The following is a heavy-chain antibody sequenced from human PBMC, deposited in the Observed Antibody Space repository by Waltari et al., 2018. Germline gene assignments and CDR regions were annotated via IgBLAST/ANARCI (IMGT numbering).Heavy chain of an antibody. CDR1: GGTFSSYA. V-gene: IGHV1-69*05. Sequence: QVQLVQSGAEVKKPGSSVKVSCKASGGTFSSYAISWVRQAPGQGLEWMGGIIPIFGTANYAQKFQGRVTITTDESTSTAYMELSSLRSEDTALYYCATIEDDYIWGSHNYYYYGMDVWGQGTTVTVSS. CDR2: IIPIFGTA. J-gene: IGHJ6*02. CDR3: ATIEDDYIWGSHNYYYYGMDV. D-gene: IGHD3-16*01.